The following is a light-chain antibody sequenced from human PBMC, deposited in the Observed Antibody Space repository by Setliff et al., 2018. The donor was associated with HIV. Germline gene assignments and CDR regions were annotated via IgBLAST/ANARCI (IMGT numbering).Light chain of an antibody. CDR2: KNN. CDR1: SSNIGSNA. CDR3: AAWDDSLSGLYV. V-gene: IGLV1-47*01. Sequence: QSVLTQPPPASGTPGQRVTISCSGSSSNIGSNAVNWYQQVPGTAPKLLIYKNNQRPSGVPDRFSGSKSGTSASLAISGLRSEDEADYYCAAWDDSLSGLYVFGAGTKVTVL. J-gene: IGLJ1*01.